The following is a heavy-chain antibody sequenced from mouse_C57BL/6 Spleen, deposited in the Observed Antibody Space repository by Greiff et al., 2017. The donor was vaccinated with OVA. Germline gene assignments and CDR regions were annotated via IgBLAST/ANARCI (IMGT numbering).Heavy chain of an antibody. CDR2: ISSGSSTI. CDR1: GFTFSDYG. CDR3: ARRTTVVDWYFDV. D-gene: IGHD1-1*01. J-gene: IGHJ1*03. Sequence: VQLKQSGGGLVKPGGSLKLSCAASGFTFSDYGMHWVRQAPEKGLEWDAYISSGSSTIYYADTVKGRFTISRDNAKNTLFLQMTSLRSEDTAMYYCARRTTVVDWYFDVWGTGTTVTVSS. V-gene: IGHV5-17*01.